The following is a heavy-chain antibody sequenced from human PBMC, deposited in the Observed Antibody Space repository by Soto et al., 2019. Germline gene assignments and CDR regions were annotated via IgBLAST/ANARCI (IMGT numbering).Heavy chain of an antibody. CDR2: ISSTTNYI. J-gene: IGHJ4*02. CDR3: ARESEDLTSNFDY. Sequence: LRLSCAASGFTFTRYSMNWVRQAPGKGLEWVSSISSTTNYIYYGDSMKGRFTISRDNGKNSLYLEMHSLRAEDTAVYYCARESEDLTSNFDYWGQGTLVTSPQ. V-gene: IGHV3-21*06. CDR1: GFTFTRYS.